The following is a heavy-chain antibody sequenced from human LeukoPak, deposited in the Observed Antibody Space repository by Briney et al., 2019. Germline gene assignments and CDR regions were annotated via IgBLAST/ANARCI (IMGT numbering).Heavy chain of an antibody. CDR2: ISYDGSNK. D-gene: IGHD6-19*01. Sequence: PGGSLRLSCAASGFTFSSYGMHWVRQAPGKGLEWVAVISYDGSNKYYADSVKGRFTISRDNSKNTLYLQMNSLRAEDTAVYYCAEVMAGSGLNNDYWGQGTLVTVSS. CDR1: GFTFSSYG. V-gene: IGHV3-30*18. CDR3: AEVMAGSGLNNDY. J-gene: IGHJ4*02.